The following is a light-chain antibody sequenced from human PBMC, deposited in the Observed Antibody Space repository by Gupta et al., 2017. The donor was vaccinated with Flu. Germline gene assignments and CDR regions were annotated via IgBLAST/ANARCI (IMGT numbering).Light chain of an antibody. V-gene: IGKV3-11*02. J-gene: IGKJ4*01. CDR2: DAS. CDR3: QQRSNWPPGLT. CDR1: QSVSSY. Sequence: EIVLTQSTATLSLSPWERATLSCRASQSVSSYLAWYQQKPGQAPRLRIYDASNRATGIPARFSGSGSGRDFTLTISSLEPEDFAVYYCQQRSNWPPGLTFGGGTKVEIK.